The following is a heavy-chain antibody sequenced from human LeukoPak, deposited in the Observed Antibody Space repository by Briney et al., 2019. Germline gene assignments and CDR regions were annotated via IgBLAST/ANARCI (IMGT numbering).Heavy chain of an antibody. J-gene: IGHJ4*02. Sequence: PSETLSLTCTVSGGSISSSSYYWGWIRQPPGKGLGWIGSIYYSGSTYYNPSLKSRVTISVDTSKNQFSLKLSSVTAADTAVYYCARDLGAPDYWGQGTLVTVSS. CDR3: ARDLGAPDY. D-gene: IGHD3-10*01. CDR2: IYYSGST. V-gene: IGHV4-39*07. CDR1: GGSISSSSYY.